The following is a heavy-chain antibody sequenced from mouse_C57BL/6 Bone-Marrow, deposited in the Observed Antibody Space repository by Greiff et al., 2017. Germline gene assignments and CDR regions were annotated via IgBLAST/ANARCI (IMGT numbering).Heavy chain of an antibody. Sequence: QVQLQQPGAELVKPGASVKLSCKASGYTFTSYWMHWVKQRPGQGLEWIGMIHPNSGSTNYNEKFKSKATMTVDKSSSTAYMQLSSLTSEDSAVYYCARSVTTVVAIYFDYWGQGTTLTVSS. CDR1: GYTFTSYW. J-gene: IGHJ2*01. CDR2: IHPNSGST. D-gene: IGHD1-1*01. CDR3: ARSVTTVVAIYFDY. V-gene: IGHV1-64*01.